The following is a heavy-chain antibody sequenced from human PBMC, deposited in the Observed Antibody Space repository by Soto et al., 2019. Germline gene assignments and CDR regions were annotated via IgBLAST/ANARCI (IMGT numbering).Heavy chain of an antibody. J-gene: IGHJ4*02. CDR1: GGSISGGDYY. D-gene: IGHD3-22*01. V-gene: IGHV4-30-4*01. CDR2: IYYTGTT. Sequence: QVQLQESGPGLVKPSETLSLTCTVSGGSISGGDYYWTWMRQSPGQVLEWIGNIYYTGTTYYNPSLKSRVTISVDTSNNQFSLSLNSVTATDTAVYYCARGMGMIRRHDSWGQGTLVIVST. CDR3: ARGMGMIRRHDS.